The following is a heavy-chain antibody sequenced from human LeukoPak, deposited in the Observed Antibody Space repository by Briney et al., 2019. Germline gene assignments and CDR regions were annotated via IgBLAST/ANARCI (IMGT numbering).Heavy chain of an antibody. CDR2: INHSGST. V-gene: IGHV4-34*01. D-gene: IGHD1-26*01. CDR3: ASGGSGLGY. J-gene: IGHJ4*02. Sequence: SETLSLTCAVYGGSFSGYYWSWIRQPPGKGLEWIGEINHSGSTNYNPSLKSRVTISVDTSKNQFSLKLSSVTAADTAVYYCASGGSGLGYWGQGTLVTVSS. CDR1: GGSFSGYY.